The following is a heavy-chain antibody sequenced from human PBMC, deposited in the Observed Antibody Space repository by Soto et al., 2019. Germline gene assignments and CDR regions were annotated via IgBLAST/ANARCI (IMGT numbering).Heavy chain of an antibody. D-gene: IGHD6-19*01. Sequence: ASVKVSCKASGGTFSSYAISWVRQAPGLGLEWVGGIIPIFGTANYAQKFQGRVTNTAYESTSTSYMEVNNLRSEYTSVYYCAKVRYSSPMGYYYGMDVWGQGTTVTVSS. CDR1: GGTFSSYA. V-gene: IGHV1-69*13. CDR3: AKVRYSSPMGYYYGMDV. J-gene: IGHJ6*02. CDR2: IIPIFGTA.